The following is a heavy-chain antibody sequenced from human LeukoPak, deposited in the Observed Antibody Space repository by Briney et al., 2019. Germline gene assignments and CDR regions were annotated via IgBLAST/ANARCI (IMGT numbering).Heavy chain of an antibody. Sequence: GGSLRLSCAASVFTVSSNYMSWVRQAPGKGLEWVSVIYSGGSTYYADSVKGRFTISRDNSKNTVYLQMNSLRAEDTAVYYCANIKYSGTYYFDYWGQGTLVTVSS. D-gene: IGHD1-26*01. J-gene: IGHJ4*02. CDR2: IYSGGST. CDR1: VFTVSSNY. CDR3: ANIKYSGTYYFDY. V-gene: IGHV3-53*01.